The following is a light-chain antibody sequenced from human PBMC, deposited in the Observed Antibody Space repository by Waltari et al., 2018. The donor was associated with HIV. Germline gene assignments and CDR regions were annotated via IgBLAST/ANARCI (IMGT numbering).Light chain of an antibody. CDR2: DTN. CDR3: LVSYSGARV. J-gene: IGLJ2*01. CDR1: TGAVTSGHY. V-gene: IGLV7-46*01. Sequence: QAVVTQEPSLPVSPGGTVTPTCGSSTGAVTSGHYPYWFQQKPGQAPRTLIYDTNNKHSWTPSRFSASLLGGKAALTLSGAQPEDEAEYYCLVSYSGARVFGGGTKLTVL.